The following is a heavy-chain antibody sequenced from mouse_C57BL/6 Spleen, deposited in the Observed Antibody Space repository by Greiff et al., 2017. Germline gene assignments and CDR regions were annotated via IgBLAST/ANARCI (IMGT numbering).Heavy chain of an antibody. J-gene: IGHJ4*01. CDR3: ARKGDYDDEAMDY. CDR1: GFSLSSHA. CDR2: IWTGGGT. V-gene: IGHV2-9-1*01. Sequence: VKLVESGPGLVAPSQSLSITCTFSGFSLSSHAISWVRQPPGKGLEWLGVIWTGGGTNYNSALKSRLSISQDNSKSQVFLKMNSLQTEDTARYYCARKGDYDDEAMDYWGQGTSVTVSS. D-gene: IGHD2-4*01.